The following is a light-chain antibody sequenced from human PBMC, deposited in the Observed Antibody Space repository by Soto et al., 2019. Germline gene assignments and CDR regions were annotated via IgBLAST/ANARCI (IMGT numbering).Light chain of an antibody. Sequence: QSVLTQPPSASETPGQRVSISCSGSGSNFGSNTVHWYQQLPGTAPKPLMYNNNQRPSGVPDRFSGSKSGTSASLAISGLQSEDEADYYCAAWDDSLSGYVFGTGTKVTVL. CDR1: GSNFGSNT. V-gene: IGLV1-44*01. CDR3: AAWDDSLSGYV. J-gene: IGLJ1*01. CDR2: NNN.